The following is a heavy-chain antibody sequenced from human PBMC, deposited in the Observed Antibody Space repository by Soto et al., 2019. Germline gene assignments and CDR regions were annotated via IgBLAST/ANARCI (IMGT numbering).Heavy chain of an antibody. CDR1: GGSISSGDYY. J-gene: IGHJ4*02. CDR3: AIGAPDGPFGY. CDR2: IYYSGST. V-gene: IGHV4-30-4*01. Sequence: PSETLSLTCTVSGGSISSGDYYWSWIRQPPGKGLEWIGYIYYSGSTYYNPSLKSRVTISVDTSKNQFSLKLSSVTAADTAVYYCAIGAPDGPFGYWGQGTLVTVSS.